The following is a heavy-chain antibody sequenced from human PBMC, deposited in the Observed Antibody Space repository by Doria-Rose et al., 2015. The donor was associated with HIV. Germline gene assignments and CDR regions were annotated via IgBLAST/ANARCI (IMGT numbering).Heavy chain of an antibody. V-gene: IGHV1-46*01. Sequence: GAEVKKSGASVKVSCKASGYTFTSYYIHWVRQAPGQGLEWMGIINPSGGSTNYAHKFQGRVTMTGDTSTSTVYMELSSLRSEDTAAYYCARDWRYSSSPKGIDYWGQGTLVTVSS. D-gene: IGHD6-13*01. CDR1: GYTFTSYY. J-gene: IGHJ4*02. CDR3: ARDWRYSSSPKGIDY. CDR2: INPSGGST.